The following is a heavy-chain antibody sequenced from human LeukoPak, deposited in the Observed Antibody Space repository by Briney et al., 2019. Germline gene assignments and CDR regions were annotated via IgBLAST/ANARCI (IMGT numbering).Heavy chain of an antibody. CDR1: SDSFSSYH. CDR2: ISSSGST. Sequence: PSETLTLTCTVSSDSFSSYHWSWLRQPPGKGLEWIGYISSSGSTSYNPSLKSRVTLSADTSKNQFSLKLNSVTAAYRAVYYCARVGRGDHTWGSYYCDHWGQGTLVSVSS. V-gene: IGHV4-59*01. D-gene: IGHD3-16*01. J-gene: IGHJ4*02. CDR3: ARVGRGDHTWGSYYCDH.